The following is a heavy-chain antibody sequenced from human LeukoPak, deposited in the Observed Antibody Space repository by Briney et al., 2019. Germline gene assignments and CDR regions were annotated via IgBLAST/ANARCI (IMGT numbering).Heavy chain of an antibody. CDR1: GFTFSSYW. J-gene: IGHJ4*02. CDR2: IKRDGSSP. D-gene: IGHD2-15*01. Sequence: GGSLRLSCAASGFTFSSYWMHWIRHAPGKGLVWVSRIKRDGSSPAYADSVKGRFTISRDNSKNTLYLQMNSLRAEDTAVYYCAKAPYCSGGSCYQGYFDYWGQGTLVTVSS. CDR3: AKAPYCSGGSCYQGYFDY. V-gene: IGHV3-74*01.